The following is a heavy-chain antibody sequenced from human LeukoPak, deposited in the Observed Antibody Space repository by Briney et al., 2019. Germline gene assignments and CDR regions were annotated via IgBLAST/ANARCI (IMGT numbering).Heavy chain of an antibody. D-gene: IGHD2-2*01. CDR2: ISGYNGNT. V-gene: IGHV1-18*01. J-gene: IGHJ6*03. CDR1: GYTFNDHA. CDR3: ARGGYCTSTFCFASGRYYYYMDV. Sequence: ASVKVSCKATGYTFNDHAISWVRRAPGQGLEWMGWISGYNGNTNYAQKLQGRVTMTTDTSTSTAYIELRSLRSDDTAVYYCARGGYCTSTFCFASGRYYYYMDVWGKGTTVTVSS.